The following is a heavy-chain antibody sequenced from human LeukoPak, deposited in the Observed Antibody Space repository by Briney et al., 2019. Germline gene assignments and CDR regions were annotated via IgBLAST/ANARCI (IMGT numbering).Heavy chain of an antibody. CDR2: INPSGGST. CDR1: GYTFTSYY. Sequence: GASVKVSCKASGYTFTSYYMHWVRQAPGQGLEWMGIINPSGGSTSYAQKFQGRVTMTRDTSTSTVYMELSSLRSEDTAVYYCAREEDGFGSGDYYYYYGMDVWGQGTTVTVSS. D-gene: IGHD3-10*01. CDR3: AREEDGFGSGDYYYYYGMDV. V-gene: IGHV1-46*01. J-gene: IGHJ6*02.